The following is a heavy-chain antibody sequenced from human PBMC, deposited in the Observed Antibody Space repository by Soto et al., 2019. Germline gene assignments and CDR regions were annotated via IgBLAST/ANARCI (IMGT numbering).Heavy chain of an antibody. D-gene: IGHD6-19*01. J-gene: IGHJ4*02. Sequence: GASVKVSCTASGDAFTCYYMHWVRHAPGQGLEWMGWINHNSGGTNYAQQLQGRVTMTRDTSISTAYMELSRLRSDDTAVYYCARDLSGGYPGGDYWGQGTLVTVSS. V-gene: IGHV1-2*02. CDR3: ARDLSGGYPGGDY. CDR1: GDAFTCYY. CDR2: INHNSGGT.